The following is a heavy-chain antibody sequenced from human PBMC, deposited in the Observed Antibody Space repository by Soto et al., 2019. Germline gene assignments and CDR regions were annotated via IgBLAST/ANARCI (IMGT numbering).Heavy chain of an antibody. J-gene: IGHJ6*02. CDR3: AMLGGWSGGSNDMDV. CDR1: GLIFSDYH. Sequence: EVQLVESGGGLVQPGGSLRLSCAASGLIFSDYHMDWVRQAPGKGLEWVGRIRRKANSYTTEYAASVKGRLTMSRDDSKNSLSLQMNSLKTEDTAVYYCAMLGGWSGGSNDMDVWGQGTTVTVSS. CDR2: IRRKANSYTT. V-gene: IGHV3-72*01. D-gene: IGHD6-19*01.